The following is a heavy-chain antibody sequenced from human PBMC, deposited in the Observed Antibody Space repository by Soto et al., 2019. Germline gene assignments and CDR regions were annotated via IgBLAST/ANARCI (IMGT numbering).Heavy chain of an antibody. CDR2: ISGYNGDT. J-gene: IGHJ6*01. CDR3: ARDKPQQIVGYNYYYGMDV. V-gene: IGHV1-18*04. D-gene: IGHD6-6*01. CDR1: GYTFTSFG. Sequence: QLHLVQSGAEVKKPGASVKVSCPASGYTFTSFGVSWVRQVPGQGLEWMGWISGYNGDTDYAQKFQGRVTMTTDRYTSTAYMEVRSLRSDDTAVYYCARDKPQQIVGYNYYYGMDVWGQGTTVTVS.